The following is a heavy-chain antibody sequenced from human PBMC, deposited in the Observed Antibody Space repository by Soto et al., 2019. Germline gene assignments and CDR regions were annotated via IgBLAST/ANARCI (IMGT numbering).Heavy chain of an antibody. V-gene: IGHV4-59*01. CDR3: ARGGGVYYFDY. D-gene: IGHD2-8*02. J-gene: IGHJ4*02. CDR2: IYYSGIT. Sequence: SETLSLTFTVSGGAISSDYWSWIRQPPGKGLEWIGYIYYSGITDYNPSLKSRVTISVDTSKSQFSLKLSSVTAADTAVYYCARGGGVYYFDYWGQGTLVTVSS. CDR1: GGAISSDY.